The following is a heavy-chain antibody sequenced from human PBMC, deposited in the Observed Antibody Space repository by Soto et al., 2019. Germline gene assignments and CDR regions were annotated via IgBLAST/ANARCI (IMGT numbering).Heavy chain of an antibody. CDR3: ARDKCSGGSCYMYYFDY. Sequence: SVKVSCKASGGTFSSYTISWVRQAPGQGLEWMGRIIPILGIANYAQKFQGRVTITADKSTSTAYMELSSLRSEDTAVYYCARDKCSGGSCYMYYFDYWGQGTLVTVSS. CDR1: GGTFSSYT. V-gene: IGHV1-69*04. J-gene: IGHJ4*02. D-gene: IGHD2-15*01. CDR2: IIPILGIA.